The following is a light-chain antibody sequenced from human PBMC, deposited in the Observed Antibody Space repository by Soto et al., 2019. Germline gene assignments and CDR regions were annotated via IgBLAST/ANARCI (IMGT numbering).Light chain of an antibody. CDR2: GAS. V-gene: IGKV3-20*01. J-gene: IGKJ1*01. CDR3: QQYGSSRWA. CDR1: QSVSSSY. Sequence: EMVMTEVPATLSAPPGERVTLSCRASQSVSSSYLAWYQQKPGQAPRLLIYGASSRATGIPDRFSGSGSGTDFTLSISSLEPEDFAVYYCQQYGSSRWAFGQGTKVDIK.